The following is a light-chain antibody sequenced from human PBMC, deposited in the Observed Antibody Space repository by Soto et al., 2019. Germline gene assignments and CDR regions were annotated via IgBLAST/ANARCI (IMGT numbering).Light chain of an antibody. CDR1: SGYSNYR. J-gene: IGLJ1*01. CDR2: VGTGGIVG. CDR3: GADHGSGGNFVDV. V-gene: IGLV9-49*01. Sequence: QSVLTQPPSASASLGASITLTCTLSSGYSNYRVDWYQQRPGTGPRFVMRVGTGGIVGSKGDGIPDRFSVLGSGLNRYLTIKNIPEEDASDEHCGADHGSGGNFVDVFGSGTKLTVL.